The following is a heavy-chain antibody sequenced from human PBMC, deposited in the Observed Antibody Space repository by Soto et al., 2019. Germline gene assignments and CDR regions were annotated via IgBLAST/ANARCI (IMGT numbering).Heavy chain of an antibody. CDR1: GFTFNVYG. J-gene: IGHJ6*02. CDR2: LIPIYDEP. Sequence: QVQLVQSGAEVKNPGSSVRVSCKTSGFTFNVYGIHWVRQAPGQGLEWMGGLIPIYDEPNYAQKFQGRVTITADKSTATVYLDVNSLRSEDTAVYFCARVRDPHLDHYGLDVWGQGTTVTVSS. CDR3: ARVRDPHLDHYGLDV. V-gene: IGHV1-69*06.